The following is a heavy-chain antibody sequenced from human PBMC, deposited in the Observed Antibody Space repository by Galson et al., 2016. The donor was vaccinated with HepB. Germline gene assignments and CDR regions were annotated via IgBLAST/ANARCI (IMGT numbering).Heavy chain of an antibody. J-gene: IGHJ3*02. V-gene: IGHV3-53*01. CDR3: EGYSDPFDI. Sequence: SLRLSCAASGFSVSGKYMSWARQAPGKGLEWVSAIFSGDATYYRDSVKGRFTISRDTSKNTLYLQMNNLRAEDTAIYYCEGYSDPFDIWGQGTVSPSLQ. CDR2: IFSGDAT. CDR1: GFSVSGKY. D-gene: IGHD3-22*01.